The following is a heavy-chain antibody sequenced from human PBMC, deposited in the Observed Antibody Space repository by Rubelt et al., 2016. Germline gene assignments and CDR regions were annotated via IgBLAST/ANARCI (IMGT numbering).Heavy chain of an antibody. CDR1: GYTFTSYA. V-gene: IGHV1-3*01. Sequence: QVQLVQSGAEVKKPGASVKVSCKASGYTFTSYAMHWVRQAPGQRLEWMGWINAGNGHTNYAQKLQGRVTMTTDTSTSTAYMELRSLRSDDTAVYYCARVMITFGGVIEVGWFDPWGQGTLVTVSS. CDR2: INAGNGHT. D-gene: IGHD3-16*02. CDR3: ARVMITFGGVIEVGWFDP. J-gene: IGHJ5*02.